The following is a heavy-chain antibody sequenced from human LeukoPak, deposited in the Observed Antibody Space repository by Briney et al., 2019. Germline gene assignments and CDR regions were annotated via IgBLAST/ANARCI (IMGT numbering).Heavy chain of an antibody. V-gene: IGHV1-8*02. CDR2: MNPNSGNT. J-gene: IGHJ5*02. D-gene: IGHD1-1*01. Sequence: ASVKVSCKASGYTFTSYDINWVRQATGQGPEWMGWMNPNSGNTDYAQRFQGRVTMTRNTSISTAYMELSSLRSEDTAVYYCARAANWHDDDWFDPWGKVTLVTVSS. CDR3: ARAANWHDDDWFDP. CDR1: GYTFTSYD.